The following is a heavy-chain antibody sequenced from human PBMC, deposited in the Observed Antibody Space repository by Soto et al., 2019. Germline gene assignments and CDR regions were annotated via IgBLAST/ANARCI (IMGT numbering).Heavy chain of an antibody. CDR3: ARSHDYGVFEI. D-gene: IGHD4-17*01. J-gene: IGHJ3*02. V-gene: IGHV4-30-2*01. Sequence: QLQLQESGSGLVQPSQTLSLTCVVSGGSINSGYYSWSWIRQPPGKGLEWIGNIYQSGSAFYNPSLTSRVTISVDRSKTHFSLKLSSVTAADTAVYYCARSHDYGVFEIWGQGTMVTVSS. CDR1: GGSINSGYYS. CDR2: IYQSGSA.